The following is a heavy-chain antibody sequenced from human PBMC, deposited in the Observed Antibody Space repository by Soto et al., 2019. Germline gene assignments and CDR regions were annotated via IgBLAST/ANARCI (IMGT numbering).Heavy chain of an antibody. J-gene: IGHJ4*02. CDR3: ARDGALYDSSAYYFLY. CDR1: GFPLTTYY. D-gene: IGHD3-22*01. Sequence: ASLKVSCKASGFPLTTYYMHWVRKAPGQGLEWMGVINPSGDATTYAQNFQGRVTITADESTSTGYVELRSLRSDDTAVYYCARDGALYDSSAYYFLYWGQGTLVTVSS. CDR2: INPSGDAT. V-gene: IGHV1-46*01.